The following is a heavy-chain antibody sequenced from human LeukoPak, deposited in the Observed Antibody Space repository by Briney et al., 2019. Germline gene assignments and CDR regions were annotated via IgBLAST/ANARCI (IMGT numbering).Heavy chain of an antibody. D-gene: IGHD2-21*02. CDR3: AKDSGYIVVVTRAFDY. CDR2: ISSSSSYI. Sequence: GGSLRLSCAASGFTFSSYSMNWVRQAPGKGLEWVSSISSSSSYIYYADSVKGRFTISRDNAKNSLYLQMNSLRAEDTALYYCAKDSGYIVVVTRAFDYWGQGTLVTVSS. CDR1: GFTFSSYS. V-gene: IGHV3-21*04. J-gene: IGHJ4*02.